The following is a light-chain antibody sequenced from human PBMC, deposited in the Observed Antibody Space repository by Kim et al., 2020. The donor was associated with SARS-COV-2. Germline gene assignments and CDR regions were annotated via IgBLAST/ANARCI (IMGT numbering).Light chain of an antibody. CDR2: STF. Sequence: DIQMTQSPSSLSASVGDRVTITCRASQDIRDDLGWYQQKPGTAPRRIIYSTFRLQSGVPSRFSGSGSGTEFTLTISSLQPDDFATYYCLQHDNFPPTFGQGTKVDIK. CDR3: LQHDNFPPT. CDR1: QDIRDD. V-gene: IGKV1-17*01. J-gene: IGKJ1*01.